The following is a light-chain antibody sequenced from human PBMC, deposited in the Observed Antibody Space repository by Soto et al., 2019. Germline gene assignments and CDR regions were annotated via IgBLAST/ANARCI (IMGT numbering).Light chain of an antibody. V-gene: IGKV3-20*01. CDR3: QQYGSLPT. CDR1: QSVTARY. J-gene: IGKJ2*01. Sequence: EIVVAQSPGTLSLSPGDTATLSCTASQSVTARYVAWYQQKPGQAPRLLIFGASNRPTGIPDRFTGSGSGTDFTLAVSRLEPEDFAVYYCQQYGSLPTSGQGTRLDIK. CDR2: GAS.